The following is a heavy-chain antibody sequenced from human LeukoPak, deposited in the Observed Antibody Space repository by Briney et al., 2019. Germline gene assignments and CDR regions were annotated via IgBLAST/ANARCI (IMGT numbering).Heavy chain of an antibody. J-gene: IGHJ6*03. V-gene: IGHV1-69*05. D-gene: IGHD6-6*01. Sequence: ASVRVSCKASGYTFSSYYMHWVRQAPRQGLEWMGRIIPIFGTANYAQKFQGRVTITTDESTSTAYMELSSLRSEDTAVYYCARDRRSSSPQRAYYYYYMDAWGKGTTVTVSS. CDR2: IIPIFGTA. CDR3: ARDRRSSSPQRAYYYYYMDA. CDR1: GYTFSSYY.